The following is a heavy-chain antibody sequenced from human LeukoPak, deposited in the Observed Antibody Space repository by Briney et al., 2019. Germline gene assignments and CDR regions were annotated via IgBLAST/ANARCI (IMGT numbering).Heavy chain of an antibody. J-gene: IGHJ4*02. Sequence: GSLRLSCAASGFAFREYWMHWVRQTPGTGLMWVARINDGGTYTAYADSVKGRFTVSRDNAENTLYLQMNTLRVEDTAIYYCAREIKIQGFRAFDFWGQGTPVTVSS. CDR1: GFAFREYW. D-gene: IGHD3-10*01. CDR2: INDGGTYT. V-gene: IGHV3-74*01. CDR3: AREIKIQGFRAFDF.